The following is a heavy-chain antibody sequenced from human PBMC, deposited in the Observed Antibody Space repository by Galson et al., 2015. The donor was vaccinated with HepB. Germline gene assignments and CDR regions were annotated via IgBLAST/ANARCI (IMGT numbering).Heavy chain of an antibody. CDR1: GFTFSSYS. D-gene: IGHD2-2*01. Sequence: SLRLSCAASGFTFSSYSMNWVRQAPGKGLEWVSSISSSSSYIYYADSVKGRFTISRDNAKNSLYLQMNSLRAEDTAVYYCARGPLPIVVPAAMRYYYYGMDVWGQGTTVTVSS. J-gene: IGHJ6*02. CDR3: ARGPLPIVVPAAMRYYYYGMDV. CDR2: ISSSSSYI. V-gene: IGHV3-21*01.